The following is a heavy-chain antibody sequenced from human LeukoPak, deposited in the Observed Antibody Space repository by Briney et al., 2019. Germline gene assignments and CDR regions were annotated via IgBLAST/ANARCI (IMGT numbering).Heavy chain of an antibody. CDR3: AKELYSSSLNYYGINV. V-gene: IGHV3-23*01. D-gene: IGHD4-11*01. CDR1: GFTFSSYA. CDR2: ISGSGDNA. Sequence: GGSLRLSCAASGFTFSSYAMSWVRQAPGKGLEWVSVISGSGDNAYYADSVKGRFTISRDNSKNTLYLQMNSLRAEDTAVYYCAKELYSSSLNYYGINVWGQGTTVTVSS. J-gene: IGHJ6*02.